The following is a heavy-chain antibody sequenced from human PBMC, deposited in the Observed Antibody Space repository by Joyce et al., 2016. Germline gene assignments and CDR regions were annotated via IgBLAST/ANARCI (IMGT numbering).Heavy chain of an antibody. V-gene: IGHV1-8*01. Sequence: QVQLVQSGAEVRKPGASVRVACKASGFTFISYDINWARHAPGHGLEWMGWENPNRGNADDPQSVKGRLTMTRNISISTACLERSSLKADDAAVYYCARRRAVAGLDSWGQGTLVTVSS. J-gene: IGHJ4*02. CDR2: ENPNRGNA. D-gene: IGHD6-19*01. CDR1: GFTFISYD. CDR3: ARRRAVAGLDS.